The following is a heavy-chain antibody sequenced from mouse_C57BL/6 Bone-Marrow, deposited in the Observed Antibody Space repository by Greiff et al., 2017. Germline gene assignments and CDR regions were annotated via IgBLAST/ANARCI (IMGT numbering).Heavy chain of an antibody. D-gene: IGHD3-2*02. V-gene: IGHV1-63*01. Sequence: VQLQESGAELVRPGTSVKMSCKASGYTFTNYWIGWAKQRPGHGLEWIGDIYPGGGYTNYNEKFKGKATLTADKSSSTAYMQFSILTSEDSAIYYGTRGDSTGYGFAYWGQGTLVTVSA. CDR2: IYPGGGYT. CDR1: GYTFTNYW. J-gene: IGHJ3*01. CDR3: TRGDSTGYGFAY.